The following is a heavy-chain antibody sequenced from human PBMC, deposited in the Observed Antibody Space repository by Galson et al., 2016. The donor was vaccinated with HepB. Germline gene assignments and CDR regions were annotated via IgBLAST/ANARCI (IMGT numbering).Heavy chain of an antibody. Sequence: SLRLSCAASGFTFTNFGMHWVRQAPGKGLEWVAVIWYDASNAYYADSLEGRFTISRDNSKNTLYLQMNSQRAEDTAIYYCARDMYFYGSGSLRTYAMDVWGQGTTVTVSS. CDR3: ARDMYFYGSGSLRTYAMDV. D-gene: IGHD3-10*01. J-gene: IGHJ6*02. V-gene: IGHV3-33*01. CDR1: GFTFTNFG. CDR2: IWYDASNA.